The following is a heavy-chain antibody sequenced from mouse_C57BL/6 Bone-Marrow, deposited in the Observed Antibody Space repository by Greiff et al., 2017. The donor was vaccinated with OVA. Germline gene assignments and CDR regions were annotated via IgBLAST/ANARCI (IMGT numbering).Heavy chain of an antibody. CDR1: GYTFTDYN. J-gene: IGHJ2*01. V-gene: IGHV1-18*01. D-gene: IGHD1-1*01. CDR2: INPNNGGT. CDR3: ARSTTVALYYVDY. Sequence: EVQLQESGPELVKPGASVKIPCKASGYTFTDYNMDWVKQSHGKSLEWIGDINPNNGGTIYNQKFKGKATLTVDKSSSTAYMELRSLTSEDTAVYYCARSTTVALYYVDYWGQGTTLTVSS.